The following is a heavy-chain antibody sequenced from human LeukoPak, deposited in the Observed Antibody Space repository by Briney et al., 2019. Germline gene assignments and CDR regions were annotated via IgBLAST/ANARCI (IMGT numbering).Heavy chain of an antibody. D-gene: IGHD1-7*01. CDR2: IKTDGSST. CDR3: ARGRELLNPFDY. J-gene: IGHJ4*02. Sequence: QPGGSLRLPCAASGLTFSSYWMHWVRQAPGKGLVWVSGIKTDGSSTSYADSVKGRFTISRDNAKNMLYLQMNSLRAEDTAVYYCARGRELLNPFDYWGQGTLVTVSS. CDR1: GLTFSSYW. V-gene: IGHV3-74*01.